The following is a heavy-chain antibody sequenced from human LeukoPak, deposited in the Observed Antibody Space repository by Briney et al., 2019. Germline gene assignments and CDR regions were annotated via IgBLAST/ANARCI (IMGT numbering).Heavy chain of an antibody. V-gene: IGHV3-30*02. J-gene: IGHJ4*02. D-gene: IGHD6-19*01. CDR3: ARILSSAWGELGY. Sequence: GGSLRLSCAASGFTFSSASMNWVRQAPGKGLEWVAFIRSDGSNTYYADSVKGRFTISRDNSKNTLYMQMNSLRAEDTAVYYCARILSSAWGELGYWGQGTLVTVSS. CDR1: GFTFSSAS. CDR2: IRSDGSNT.